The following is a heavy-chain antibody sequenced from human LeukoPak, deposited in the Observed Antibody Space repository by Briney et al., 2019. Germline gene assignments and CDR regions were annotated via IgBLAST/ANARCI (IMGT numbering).Heavy chain of an antibody. Sequence: GGSLRLSCAASGFTFNSYSMNWVRQAPGKGLEWVSYISSSSSTIYYADSVKGRFTISRDNAKNSLYLQMNSLRAEDTAVYYCARDKTPGTWGFDYWGQGTLVTVSS. CDR1: GFTFNSYS. V-gene: IGHV3-48*01. J-gene: IGHJ4*02. D-gene: IGHD1-26*01. CDR2: ISSSSSTI. CDR3: ARDKTPGTWGFDY.